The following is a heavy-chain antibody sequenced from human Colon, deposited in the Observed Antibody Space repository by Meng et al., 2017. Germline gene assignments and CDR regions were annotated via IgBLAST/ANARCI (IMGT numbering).Heavy chain of an antibody. Sequence: QVQLQESGPGVVKPSKTLSLTSTISGGSINSADYYWNWIRQSPGKGLEWLGYIHSSGNTYYTPSLKSRLTMSLDTSKNQFSLRLTSVTAADTAVYYCARNPVIPDARTFDFWGQGALVTVSS. CDR2: IHSSGNT. CDR1: GGSINSADYY. CDR3: ARNPVIPDARTFDF. V-gene: IGHV4-30-4*01. D-gene: IGHD2-2*01. J-gene: IGHJ4*02.